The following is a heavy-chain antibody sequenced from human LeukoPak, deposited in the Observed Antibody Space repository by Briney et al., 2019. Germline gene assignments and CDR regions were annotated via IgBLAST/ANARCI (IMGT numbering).Heavy chain of an antibody. CDR3: ARGRLWFDP. D-gene: IGHD6-25*01. CDR1: GYSISSGYY. V-gene: IGHV3-7*01. CDR2: IKQDGSEK. J-gene: IGHJ5*02. Sequence: PSETLSLTCTVSGYSISSGYYWGWIRQPPGKGLEWVANIKQDGSEKYYVDSVKGRFTISRDNAKNSLYLQMNSLRAEDTAVYYCARGRLWFDPWGQGTLVTVSS.